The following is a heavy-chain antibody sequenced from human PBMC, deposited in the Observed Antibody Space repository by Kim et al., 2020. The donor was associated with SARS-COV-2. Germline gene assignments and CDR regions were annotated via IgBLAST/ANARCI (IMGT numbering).Heavy chain of an antibody. CDR3: TRDDSPFQTTLVAQTLSDYYGMDV. D-gene: IGHD2-15*01. CDR1: GFTFGDYA. V-gene: IGHV3-49*04. J-gene: IGHJ6*02. CDR2: IRSKAYGGTT. Sequence: GGSLRLSCTASGFTFGDYAMSWVRQAPGKGLEWVGFIRSKAYGGTTEYAASVKGRFTISRDDSKSIAYLQMNSLKTEDTAVYYCTRDDSPFQTTLVAQTLSDYYGMDVWGQGTTVTVSS.